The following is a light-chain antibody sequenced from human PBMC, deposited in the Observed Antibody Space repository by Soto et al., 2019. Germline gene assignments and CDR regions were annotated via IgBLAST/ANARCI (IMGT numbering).Light chain of an antibody. CDR3: QHVT. Sequence: EILFTHSTGTMSFSPWYISTLSCRASQSVANSLAWYQQKPGQAPRLLIYTTSNRATGIPARFSGSGSGTDFSLTISSLEPEDFAVYFCQHVTFGPGTKVDIK. CDR2: TTS. J-gene: IGKJ1*01. CDR1: QSVANS. V-gene: IGKV3-11*01.